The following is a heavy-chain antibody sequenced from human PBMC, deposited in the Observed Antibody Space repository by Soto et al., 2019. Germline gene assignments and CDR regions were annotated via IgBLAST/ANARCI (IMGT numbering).Heavy chain of an antibody. CDR1: GFTFSNYW. J-gene: IGHJ6*03. CDR3: ARGDCVGGTCYSLAGSFYYYMDV. V-gene: IGHV3-74*02. CDR2: INSEGSVS. D-gene: IGHD2-15*01. Sequence: EVQLVESGGGLVQPGGSLRLSCAASGFTFSNYWMYWVRQAPGKGLEWVSRINSEGSVSSHADSVRGRLTISRDNVKDTLYLQMDSLSAEDTAVYFCARGDCVGGTCYSLAGSFYYYMDVWGKGTTVTVFS.